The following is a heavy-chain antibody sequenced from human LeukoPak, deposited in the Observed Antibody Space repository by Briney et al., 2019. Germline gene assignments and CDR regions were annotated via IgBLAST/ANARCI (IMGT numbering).Heavy chain of an antibody. Sequence: GGSLRLSCAASGFTFSSYEMNWVRQAPGKGLEWVADISSSGTTIHYADSVKGRFTISRDNAKNSLYLQMNSLRAEDTAVYYCARVATVVTPAEYFQHWGQGTLVTVSS. CDR2: ISSSGTTI. J-gene: IGHJ1*01. CDR3: ARVATVVTPAEYFQH. V-gene: IGHV3-48*03. D-gene: IGHD4-23*01. CDR1: GFTFSSYE.